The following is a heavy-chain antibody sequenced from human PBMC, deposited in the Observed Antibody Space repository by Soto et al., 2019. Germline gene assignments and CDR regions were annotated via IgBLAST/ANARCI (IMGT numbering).Heavy chain of an antibody. Sequence: GGSLRLSCAASGFTFDYYAMHWVRQFPGKGLEWVSGINWNSGSIGYADSVKGRFAISRDNAKNSLHLQMNSLRAEDTAFYYCVKDESINWYSGHFRHWGQGTLVTVSS. CDR2: INWNSGSI. CDR3: VKDESINWYSGHFRH. J-gene: IGHJ1*01. V-gene: IGHV3-9*01. CDR1: GFTFDYYA. D-gene: IGHD6-13*01.